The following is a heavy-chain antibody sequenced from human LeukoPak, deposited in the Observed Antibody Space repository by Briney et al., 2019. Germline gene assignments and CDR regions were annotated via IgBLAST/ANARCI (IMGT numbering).Heavy chain of an antibody. Sequence: GSLRLSCAASGFTFSSYAMSWVRQAPGQGLEWVSSISGSNDNTYYADSVKDRFTISRDNSKNTLSLQMNSLRAQDTAVYYCAKGRGTTVTSAANYWGQGTLVTVSS. V-gene: IGHV3-23*01. D-gene: IGHD4-17*01. J-gene: IGHJ4*02. CDR1: GFTFSSYA. CDR2: ISGSNDNT. CDR3: AKGRGTTVTSAANY.